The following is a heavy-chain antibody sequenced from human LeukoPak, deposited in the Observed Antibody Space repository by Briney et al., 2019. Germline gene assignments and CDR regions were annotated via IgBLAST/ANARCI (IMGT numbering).Heavy chain of an antibody. Sequence: PGGSLRLSCAASGFTFSSYAMHWVRQAPGKGLEWVGFIRSRAYGGTTEYAASVKGRFTISRDDSKSIAYLQMNSLKTEDTAVYYCTRDLNYGPGFDYWGQGTLVTVSS. J-gene: IGHJ4*02. CDR2: IRSRAYGGTT. CDR1: GFTFSSYA. D-gene: IGHD1-7*01. V-gene: IGHV3-49*04. CDR3: TRDLNYGPGFDY.